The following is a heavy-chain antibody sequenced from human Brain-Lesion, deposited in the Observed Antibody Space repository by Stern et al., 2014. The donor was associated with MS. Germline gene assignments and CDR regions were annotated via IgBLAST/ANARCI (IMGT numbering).Heavy chain of an antibody. CDR2: INPNTGRT. CDR1: GYIFTGYY. D-gene: IGHD3-3*01. CDR3: ARDQRGITIFGVVTDYYYLGMDV. J-gene: IGHJ6*02. Sequence: DQLVESGAEVKKPGASVKVSCKTSGYIFTGYYIHWVRQAPGQGLEWMAWINPNTGRTKYAQKFQGRVAMSRDTSISTAYVELSSLTSDDTAVYYCARDQRGITIFGVVTDYYYLGMDVWGQGTTVTVSS. V-gene: IGHV1-2*02.